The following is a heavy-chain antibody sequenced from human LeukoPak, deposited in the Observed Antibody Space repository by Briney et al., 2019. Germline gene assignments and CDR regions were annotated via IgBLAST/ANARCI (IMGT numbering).Heavy chain of an antibody. V-gene: IGHV3-30-3*02. CDR1: GFIFNNYA. CDR3: AKWGPYDILTGRIN. CDR2: ISYDGSNK. J-gene: IGHJ4*02. Sequence: GGSLRLSCAASGFIFNNYAMHWVRQAPGKGLEWVAVISYDGSNKYYADSVKGRFTISRDNSKNTLYLQINSLRVEDTAVYYCAKWGPYDILTGRINWGQGTLVTVSS. D-gene: IGHD3-9*01.